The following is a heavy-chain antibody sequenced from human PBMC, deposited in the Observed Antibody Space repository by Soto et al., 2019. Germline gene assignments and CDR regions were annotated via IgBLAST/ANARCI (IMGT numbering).Heavy chain of an antibody. J-gene: IGHJ2*01. D-gene: IGHD3-16*01. CDR3: AKDLRGTMAWTWYFDL. CDR1: GFTFSSCS. V-gene: IGHV3-23*01. CDR2: IIASGTTT. Sequence: DVQLLESGGGLVQPGGSLRLSCAASGFTFSSCSMGWVRQAPGKGLEWVSAIIASGTTTYSAASVKGRFSISRDNSKNTLYLQMNSLRAEDTAIYYCAKDLRGTMAWTWYFDLWGRGTLVTVSS.